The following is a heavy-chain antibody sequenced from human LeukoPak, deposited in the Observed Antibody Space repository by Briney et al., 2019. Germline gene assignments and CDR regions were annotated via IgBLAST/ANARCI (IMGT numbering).Heavy chain of an antibody. V-gene: IGHV3-9*01. J-gene: IGHJ4*02. Sequence: GRSLRLSCAASGFTFDDYAMHWVRQAPGKGLEWVSGISWNSGSIGYADSVKGRFTISRDNAKNSLYLQMNSLRAEDTALYYCAKVWGWSETSKNYYFDYWGQGTLVTVSS. CDR2: ISWNSGSI. CDR1: GFTFDDYA. CDR3: AKVWGWSETSKNYYFDY. D-gene: IGHD6-19*01.